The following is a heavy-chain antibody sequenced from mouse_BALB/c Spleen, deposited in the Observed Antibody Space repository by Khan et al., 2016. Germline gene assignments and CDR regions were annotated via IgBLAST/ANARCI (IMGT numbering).Heavy chain of an antibody. CDR3: ARSVADAY. CDR2: INPSTGYT. V-gene: IGHV1-7*01. CDR1: GYTFTSYW. J-gene: IGHJ3*01. D-gene: IGHD1-1*01. Sequence: QVQLQQSGAELAKPGASVKMSCKASGYTFTSYWMHWVKQRPGQGLEWIGYINPSTGYTEYNQTFKDKATLTADKSSSTAYRQLSSLTSEDSAVYYWARSVADAYWGQGTLVTVSA.